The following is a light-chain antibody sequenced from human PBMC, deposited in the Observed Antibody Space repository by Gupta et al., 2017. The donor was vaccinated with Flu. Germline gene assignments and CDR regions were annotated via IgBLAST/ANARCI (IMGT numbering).Light chain of an antibody. CDR1: QSVSSY. CDR2: DAS. CDR3: QQRSYWPLT. J-gene: IGKJ4*02. V-gene: IGKV3-11*01. Sequence: VLTQSPATLSLSPGERATLSCRASQSVSSYLAWYQQKPGQAPRLLIYDASNRATGIPSRFSGSGSGTDFTLTISSLEPEDFAVYYCQQRSYWPLTFGGGTKVEIK.